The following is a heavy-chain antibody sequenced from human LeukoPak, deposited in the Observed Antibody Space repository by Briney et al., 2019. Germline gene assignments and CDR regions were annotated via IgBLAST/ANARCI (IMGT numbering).Heavy chain of an antibody. CDR2: IKQDGSEK. CDR3: ARTTVTGDYDWFDP. Sequence: GGSLRLSCAASGFTFSSYWMSWVRQAPGKGLEWVANIKQDGSEKYYVDSVKGRFTISRDNAKNSLCLQMNSLRAEDTAVYYCARTTVTGDYDWFDPWGQGTLVTVSS. J-gene: IGHJ5*02. V-gene: IGHV3-7*01. D-gene: IGHD4-17*01. CDR1: GFTFSSYW.